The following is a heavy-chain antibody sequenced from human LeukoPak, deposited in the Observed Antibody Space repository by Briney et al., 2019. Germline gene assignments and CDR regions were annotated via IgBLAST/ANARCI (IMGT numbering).Heavy chain of an antibody. J-gene: IGHJ4*02. V-gene: IGHV4-31*03. CDR1: AGSISTSGFY. CDR2: IYHNGNT. CDR3: ARDSVGATRTPSTSFDY. Sequence: PSETLSLTCTVSAGSISTSGFYWSWYRQPPGKGLEWIGYIYHNGNTQYNPSLKSRLIISVDTSKNQFSLKLNSVTAADTAVYYCARDSVGATRTPSTSFDYWGQGTLVTVSS. D-gene: IGHD1-26*01.